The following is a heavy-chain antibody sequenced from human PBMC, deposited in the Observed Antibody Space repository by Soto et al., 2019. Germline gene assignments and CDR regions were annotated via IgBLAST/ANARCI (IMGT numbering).Heavy chain of an antibody. V-gene: IGHV1-18*01. CDR2: ISAYNGNT. CDR3: ARGPTYYYDSSGYYRQYYFDY. J-gene: IGHJ4*02. Sequence: GAPVEVSCKASGYTFKNYGSKWVRQAPGQGLEWMGWISAYNGNTNYAQKLQGRVTMTTDTSTSTAYMELRSLRSDDTAVYYCARGPTYYYDSSGYYRQYYFDYWGQGTLVTVSS. D-gene: IGHD3-22*01. CDR1: GYTFKNYG.